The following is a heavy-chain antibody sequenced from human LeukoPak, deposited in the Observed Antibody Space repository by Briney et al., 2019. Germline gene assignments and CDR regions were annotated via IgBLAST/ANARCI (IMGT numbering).Heavy chain of an antibody. D-gene: IGHD3-22*01. J-gene: IGHJ4*02. CDR2: IIPILGIA. CDR3: ASVVVITGAYYFDY. V-gene: IGHV1-69*04. CDR1: GGTFSSYA. Sequence: ASVKVSCKASGGTFSSYAISWVRQAPGQGLEWMGRIIPILGIANYAQKFQGRVTITADKSTSTAYMELSSLRSEDTAVYYCASVVVITGAYYFDYWGQGTLVTVSS.